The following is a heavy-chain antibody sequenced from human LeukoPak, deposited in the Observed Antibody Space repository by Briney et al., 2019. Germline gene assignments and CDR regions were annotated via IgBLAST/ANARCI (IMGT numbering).Heavy chain of an antibody. V-gene: IGHV1-18*01. Sequence: GASVKVSCKASGYTFTNYGISWVRQAPGQGLEWMGWISGYNGNTNYAQKFQGRVTMTTDTSTSTAYMELRSLRSDDTAVYYCARVPRHELLWFGLAEYYFDYWGQGTLVTVSS. CDR3: ARVPRHELLWFGLAEYYFDY. J-gene: IGHJ4*02. CDR2: ISGYNGNT. D-gene: IGHD3-10*01. CDR1: GYTFTNYG.